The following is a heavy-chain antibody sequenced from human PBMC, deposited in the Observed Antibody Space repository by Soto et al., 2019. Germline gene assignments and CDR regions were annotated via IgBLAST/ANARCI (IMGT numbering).Heavy chain of an antibody. CDR2: ISPFYATA. J-gene: IGHJ6*04. CDR1: GGTFSSYA. Sequence: SVKVSCKASGGTFSSYAISWVRQAPGQGLEWMGWISPFYATANYAERFLRRVKTPADESKRTAYMELGRVRSEDMAVYYCVRYKNRSSFGGIDVWGKGSTVNVS. D-gene: IGHD6-13*01. CDR3: VRYKNRSSFGGIDV. V-gene: IGHV1-69*13.